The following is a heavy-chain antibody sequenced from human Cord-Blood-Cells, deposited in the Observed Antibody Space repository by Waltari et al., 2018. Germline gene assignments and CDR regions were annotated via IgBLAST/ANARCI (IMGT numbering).Heavy chain of an antibody. V-gene: IGHV3-49*04. CDR3: TSGGYCSSTSCY. Sequence: EVQLVESGGGLVQPGRSLRLSCTAAGFTFGDYAMSWVRQAPGKGLEWVGFIRSKAYGRTTEYAASVKGRFTISRDDSKSIAYLQMNSLKTEDTAVYYCTSGGYCSSTSCYWGQGTLVTVSS. J-gene: IGHJ4*02. CDR1: GFTFGDYA. CDR2: IRSKAYGRTT. D-gene: IGHD2-2*01.